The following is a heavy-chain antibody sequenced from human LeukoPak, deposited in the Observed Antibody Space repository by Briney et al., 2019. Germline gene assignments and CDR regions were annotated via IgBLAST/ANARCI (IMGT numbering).Heavy chain of an antibody. V-gene: IGHV4-61*02. J-gene: IGHJ4*02. CDR3: ARAWSSGYYCFDY. CDR2: IYTSGST. CDR1: GGSISSGSYY. Sequence: SETLSLTCTVSGGSISSGSYYWSWIRQPAGKGLEWIGRIYTSGSTNYNPSLKSRVTISVDTSKNQFSLKLSSVTAADTAVYYCARAWSSGYYCFDYWRQGTLVTVSS. D-gene: IGHD3-22*01.